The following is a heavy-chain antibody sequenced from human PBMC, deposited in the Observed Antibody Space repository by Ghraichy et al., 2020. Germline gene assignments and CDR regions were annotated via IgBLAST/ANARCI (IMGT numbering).Heavy chain of an antibody. CDR1: GFSLSTSGVG. J-gene: IGHJ6*02. CDR2: IYWNDDK. D-gene: IGHD3-3*01. V-gene: IGHV2-5*01. CDR3: AHTLRFLEWLPFSSYYYYGMDV. Sequence: SGPTLVKPTQTLTLTCTFSGFSLSTSGVGVGWIRQPPGKALEWLALIYWNDDKRYSPSLKSRLTITKDTSKNQVVLTMTNMDPVDTATYYCAHTLRFLEWLPFSSYYYYGMDVWGQGTTVTVSS.